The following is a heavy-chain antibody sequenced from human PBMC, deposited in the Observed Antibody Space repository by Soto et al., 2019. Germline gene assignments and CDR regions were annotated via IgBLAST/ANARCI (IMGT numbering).Heavy chain of an antibody. CDR1: GFTFSSYG. CDR3: AKDLALRIAAAGYYFDY. D-gene: IGHD6-13*01. J-gene: IGHJ4*02. CDR2: ISYDGGNK. Sequence: PGGSLRLSCAASGFTFSSYGMHWVRQAPGKGLEWVAVISYDGGNKYYADSVKGRFTISRDNSKNTLYLQMNSLRAEDTAVYYCAKDLALRIAAAGYYFDYWGQGTLVTVSS. V-gene: IGHV3-30*18.